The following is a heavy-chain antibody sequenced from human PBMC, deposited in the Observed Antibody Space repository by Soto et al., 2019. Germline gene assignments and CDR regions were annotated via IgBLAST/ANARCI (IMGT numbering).Heavy chain of an antibody. V-gene: IGHV3-53*01. Sequence: PGGSLRLSCAASGFAVSINYLSWVRQAPGKGLEWVSLISVDGTTYYSDSVKGRFTISRDISKNTLYLQMNSLRVEDTAVYYCVRGQNWNYLNAIDYWGQGTLVTVSS. CDR2: ISVDGTT. J-gene: IGHJ4*02. D-gene: IGHD1-7*01. CDR3: VRGQNWNYLNAIDY. CDR1: GFAVSINY.